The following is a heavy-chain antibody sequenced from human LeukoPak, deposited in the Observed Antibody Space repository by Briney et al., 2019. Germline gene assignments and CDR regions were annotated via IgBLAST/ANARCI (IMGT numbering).Heavy chain of an antibody. Sequence: PSETLSLTCAVYGGSFSRYYWSWIRQPPGKGLEWIGYIYYSGSTNYNPSLKSRVTISVDTSKNQFSLKLSSVTAADTAVYYCARGTGYYYDSSGYNFDYWGQGTLVTVSS. CDR2: IYYSGST. J-gene: IGHJ4*02. V-gene: IGHV4-59*01. CDR3: ARGTGYYYDSSGYNFDY. D-gene: IGHD3-22*01. CDR1: GGSFSRYY.